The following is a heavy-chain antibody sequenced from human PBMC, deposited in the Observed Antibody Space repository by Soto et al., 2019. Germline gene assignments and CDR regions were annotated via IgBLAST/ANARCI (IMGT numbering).Heavy chain of an antibody. CDR3: ARVSHGSGSYYLERGLSSVEDYFDY. CDR1: GYTFTSYA. CDR2: INAGNGNT. D-gene: IGHD3-10*01. J-gene: IGHJ4*02. Sequence: ASVKVSCKASGYTFTSYAMHWVRQAPGQRLEWMGWINAGNGNTKYSQKFQGRVTITRDTSASTAYMELSSLRSEDTAVYYCARVSHGSGSYYLERGLSSVEDYFDYWGQGTLVTVSS. V-gene: IGHV1-3*01.